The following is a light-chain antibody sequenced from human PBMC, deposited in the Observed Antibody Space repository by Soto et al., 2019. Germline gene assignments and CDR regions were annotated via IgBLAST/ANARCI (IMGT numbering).Light chain of an antibody. CDR1: QTISTS. CDR3: QQYGNSSRT. Sequence: DSHITQSPSTVSPFVGDRVTVTFRASQTISTSLAWYQQKPGKAPKLLIYLASNLESGVPARFSGSGSATEFTVSISSLQPDDFATYYCQQYGNSSRTFGQGTKVDIK. CDR2: LAS. V-gene: IGKV1-5*03. J-gene: IGKJ1*01.